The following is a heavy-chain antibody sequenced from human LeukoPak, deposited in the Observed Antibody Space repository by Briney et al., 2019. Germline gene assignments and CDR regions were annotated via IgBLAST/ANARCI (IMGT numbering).Heavy chain of an antibody. CDR2: ISSISRTI. D-gene: IGHD2-21*01. CDR1: LCPFISYS. Sequence: GGSLRLSCAASLCPFISYSTNGVGYAPGQALEWVSYISSISRTIYYVDSVTGRFTISKDNAKNSLYLLMNSLRAQDTPLFYFARDLFREGAFDIWGQGTMVTVSS. J-gene: IGHJ3*02. CDR3: ARDLFREGAFDI. V-gene: IGHV3-48*01.